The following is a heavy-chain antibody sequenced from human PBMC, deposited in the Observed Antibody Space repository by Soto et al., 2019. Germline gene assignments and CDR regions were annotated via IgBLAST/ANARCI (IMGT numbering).Heavy chain of an antibody. J-gene: IGHJ5*02. V-gene: IGHV4-30-2*03. Sequence: PSETLSLTCSVSGDSVSNGDYSWSWIRQPPGKGLEWIGGINHTGGTHYNPSLKSRVTMSVDTSKNQFSLRLSSVTAADTAIYYCATRITVFGLLIPPFDPWGQGTQVTV. CDR1: GDSVSNGDYS. CDR3: ATRITVFGLLIPPFDP. CDR2: INHTGGT. D-gene: IGHD3-3*01.